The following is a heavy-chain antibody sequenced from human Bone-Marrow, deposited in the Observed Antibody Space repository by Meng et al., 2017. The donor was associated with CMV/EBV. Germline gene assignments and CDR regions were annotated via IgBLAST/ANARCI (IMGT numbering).Heavy chain of an antibody. CDR3: AREEAGYSSS. J-gene: IGHJ4*02. CDR2: ISSSSSYI. D-gene: IGHD6-13*01. Sequence: GESLKISCAASGFTFSSYSMNWVRQAPGKGLEWVSSISSSSSYIYYADSVKGRFTISRDNAKNSLYLQMNSLRAEDTAVYYCAREEAGYSSSWGQGTLVTVSS. CDR1: GFTFSSYS. V-gene: IGHV3-21*01.